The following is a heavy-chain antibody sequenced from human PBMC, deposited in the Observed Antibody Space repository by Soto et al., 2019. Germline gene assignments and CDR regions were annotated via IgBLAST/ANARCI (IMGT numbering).Heavy chain of an antibody. Sequence: EVQLLESGGGLVQPGGSLRLSCAASGFTFNNYAMSWVRQAPGKGLEWVSGISAGGGSTYYADSVKGRFTVSRDSSKNTLSLQLNSLRAEDTAVYYCAKGPNGDYVGGFEFWGPGTMVTVSS. V-gene: IGHV3-23*01. D-gene: IGHD4-17*01. CDR1: GFTFNNYA. J-gene: IGHJ3*01. CDR2: ISAGGGST. CDR3: AKGPNGDYVGGFEF.